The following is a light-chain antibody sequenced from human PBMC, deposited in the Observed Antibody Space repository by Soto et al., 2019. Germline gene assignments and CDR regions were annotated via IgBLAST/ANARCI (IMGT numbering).Light chain of an antibody. J-gene: IGLJ1*01. CDR3: SSYTSSSTYV. Sequence: QCVLTKPASVSGAAGQSITITCTGTSSDVGGYNYVSWYQQHPGKAPKLMIYDVSNRPSGVSNRFSGSKSGNTASLTISGLQAEDEADYYCSSYTSSSTYVFGTGTKATLL. CDR2: DVS. CDR1: SSDVGGYNY. V-gene: IGLV2-14*01.